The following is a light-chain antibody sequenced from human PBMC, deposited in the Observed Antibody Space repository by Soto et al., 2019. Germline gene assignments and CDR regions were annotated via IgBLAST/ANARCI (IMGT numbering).Light chain of an antibody. Sequence: DIQVTQSPSSLSASVVDRVTITFRASQMISSYLNWYQQKPGKAPKLLIFSASILHSGVPSRFRGSGSGTDFTLTISSLQPEDFATYYCQVVYNIPLSFGGGTKVDIK. J-gene: IGKJ4*01. V-gene: IGKV1-39*01. CDR2: SAS. CDR3: QVVYNIPLS. CDR1: QMISSY.